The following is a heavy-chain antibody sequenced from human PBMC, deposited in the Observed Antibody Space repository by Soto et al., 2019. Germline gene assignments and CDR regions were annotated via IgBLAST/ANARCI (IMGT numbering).Heavy chain of an antibody. Sequence: QVQLPESGPGLVKPSGTLSFTCAVSGDSISTRNWWSWVRQSPGKGLEWIGEIYYSGTTNYNPSLKSRVTISLDKSQKQVSLKVSSVTAADTAMYYCASGNRESFAIDYWGRGTLVTVSS. V-gene: IGHV4-4*02. D-gene: IGHD1-26*01. CDR1: GDSISTRNW. CDR3: ASGNRESFAIDY. CDR2: IYYSGTT. J-gene: IGHJ4*02.